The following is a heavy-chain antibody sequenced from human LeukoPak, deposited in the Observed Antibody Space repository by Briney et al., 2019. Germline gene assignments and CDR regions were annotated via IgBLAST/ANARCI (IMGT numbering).Heavy chain of an antibody. Sequence: PGGSLRLSCAASGFTFSSYGMHWVRQAPGKGLEWVAVIWYDGSNKYYADSVKGRFTISRDNSKNTLYLQMNSLRAEDTAVYYCAKDREMATHGPVLWGQGTLVTVSS. D-gene: IGHD5-24*01. CDR3: AKDREMATHGPVL. J-gene: IGHJ4*02. V-gene: IGHV3-33*06. CDR1: GFTFSSYG. CDR2: IWYDGSNK.